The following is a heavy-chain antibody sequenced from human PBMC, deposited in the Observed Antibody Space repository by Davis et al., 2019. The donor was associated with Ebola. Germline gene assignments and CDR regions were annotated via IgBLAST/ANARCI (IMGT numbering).Heavy chain of an antibody. CDR1: GYTFTGYY. V-gene: IGHV1-2*04. J-gene: IGHJ4*02. CDR2: INPNSGDT. Sequence: AASVKVSCKASGYTFTGYYIHWVRQAPGQGLEWMGWINPNSGDTKYSQKFQGWVTMTRDTPISTAYMELNRLTSDDTAVYYCARDRVCCGATCYAYFDFWGQGTLVTVSS. CDR3: ARDRVCCGATCYAYFDF. D-gene: IGHD2-15*01.